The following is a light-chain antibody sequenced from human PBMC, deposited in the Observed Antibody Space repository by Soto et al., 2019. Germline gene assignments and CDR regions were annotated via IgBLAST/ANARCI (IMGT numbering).Light chain of an antibody. CDR1: QSVFSN. CDR2: GAS. V-gene: IGKV3-15*01. J-gene: IGKJ1*01. Sequence: EIVMTQFPATLSVSPGERATLSCRASQSVFSNLAWYQQKPGQAPRLLIYGASTRATGIPARFSGSGSGTDFTLTISSLQSEDFAVYYCQQYNNWPPWTFGQGAKVEIK. CDR3: QQYNNWPPWT.